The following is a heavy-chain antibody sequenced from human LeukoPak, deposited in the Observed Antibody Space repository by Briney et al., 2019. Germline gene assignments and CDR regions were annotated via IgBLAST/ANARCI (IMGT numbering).Heavy chain of an antibody. J-gene: IGHJ2*01. CDR3: ARAYCGGDCPWYFDL. CDR1: GYTFTGYY. V-gene: IGHV1-2*02. CDR2: INPNSGGT. D-gene: IGHD2-21*02. Sequence: ASVKVSCKASGYTFTGYYMHWVRQAPGQGLEWKGWINPNSGGTNYAQKFQGRVTMTRDTSISTAYMELSRLRSDDTAVYYCARAYCGGDCPWYFDLWGRGTLVTVSS.